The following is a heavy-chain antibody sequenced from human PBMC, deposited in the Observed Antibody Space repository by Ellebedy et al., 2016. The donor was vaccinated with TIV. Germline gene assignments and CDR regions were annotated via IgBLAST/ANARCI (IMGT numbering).Heavy chain of an antibody. CDR3: ATHDYLAD. D-gene: IGHD4-11*01. CDR2: IFSDGTT. CDR1: GFTVSRNY. V-gene: IGHV3-66*01. J-gene: IGHJ4*02. Sequence: GESLKISCVVSGFTVSRNYMSWVRQAPGKGLEWVSVIFSDGTTYNAASVKGRFTVSRDNSKSTVYLQMNSLRAEDTAVYYFATHDYLADWGQGTLVTVSS.